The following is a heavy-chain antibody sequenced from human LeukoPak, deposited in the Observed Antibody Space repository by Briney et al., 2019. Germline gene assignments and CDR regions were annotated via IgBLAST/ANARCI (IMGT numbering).Heavy chain of an antibody. CDR1: GHTFTTYY. D-gene: IGHD1-1*01. J-gene: IGHJ4*02. CDR3: ASYASGYNWLRV. CDR2: IHPGTGDT. Sequence: ASVKVSCKASGHTFTTYYIHWVRQAPAQGLEWMGWIHPGTGDTNYAQKFQDRVTVTRDTSIATAYMDLIRLTSDDTAVYYCASYASGYNWLRVWGQGTLVTVSS. V-gene: IGHV1-2*02.